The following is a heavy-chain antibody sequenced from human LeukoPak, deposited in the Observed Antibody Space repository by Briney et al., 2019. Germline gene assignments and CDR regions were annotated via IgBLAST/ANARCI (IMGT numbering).Heavy chain of an antibody. CDR2: ISGSGGST. D-gene: IGHD2-15*01. CDR1: GFTFRSYA. J-gene: IGHJ3*02. V-gene: IGHV3-23*01. Sequence: GGSLRLSCAASGFTFRSYAMRWVRQAPGKGLEWVSAISGSGGSTYYADPVKGRFTISRDNSKNTLYLQMNSLRAEDTAVYYCAKDLGGIVVALGGAFDIWGQGTMVTVSS. CDR3: AKDLGGIVVALGGAFDI.